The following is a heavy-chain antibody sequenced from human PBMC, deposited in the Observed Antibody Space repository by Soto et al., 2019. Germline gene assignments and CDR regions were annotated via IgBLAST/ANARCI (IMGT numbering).Heavy chain of an antibody. CDR3: ATDRGYCSSGTSH. CDR2: FDPEEGRP. D-gene: IGHD2-2*01. Sequence: ASVKVSCKVSGYTLTELSRHWVRQAPGKGLEWMGGFDPEEGRPMYAQTLQGRVTVTEVRSTDTAYLELNSLRSEDKAVYYCATDRGYCSSGTSHWGQGNLVTVSS. V-gene: IGHV1-24*01. CDR1: GYTLTELS. J-gene: IGHJ4*01.